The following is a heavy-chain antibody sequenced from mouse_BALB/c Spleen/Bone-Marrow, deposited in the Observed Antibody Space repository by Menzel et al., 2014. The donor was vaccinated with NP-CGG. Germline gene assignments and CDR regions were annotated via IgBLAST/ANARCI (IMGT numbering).Heavy chain of an antibody. CDR2: ISNYYGDA. D-gene: IGHD2-14*01. CDR1: GYTFTDYA. V-gene: IGHV1S137*01. Sequence: VQLVESGAELVRPGVSVKISCKGSGYTFTDYAMHWVKQSHAKSLEWIGLISNYYGDASYNQKFKGKATMTVDKSSSTDYMELNRLTSEDAAIYYFARSGKVRNARDYWGQGTSVTVP. CDR3: ARSGKVRNARDY. J-gene: IGHJ4*01.